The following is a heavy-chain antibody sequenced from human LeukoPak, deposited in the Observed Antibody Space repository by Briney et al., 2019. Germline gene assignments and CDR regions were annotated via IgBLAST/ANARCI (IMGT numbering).Heavy chain of an antibody. CDR3: AKGDKPGY. CDR2: ISYDGSNK. Sequence: GSLRLSCAASGFTFSNYAIYWVRQAPGKGLEWVAVISYDGSNKYYADSVKGRFTISRDNSKNTLYLQMNSLRAEDTAVYYCAKGDKPGYWGQGTLITVSS. CDR1: GFTFSNYA. D-gene: IGHD1-14*01. J-gene: IGHJ4*02. V-gene: IGHV3-30*04.